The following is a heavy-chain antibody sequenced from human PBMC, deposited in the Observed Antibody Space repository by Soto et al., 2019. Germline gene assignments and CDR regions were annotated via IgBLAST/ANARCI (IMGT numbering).Heavy chain of an antibody. CDR2: IWYDGSNK. V-gene: IGHV3-33*01. Sequence: QVQLVESGGGVVQPGRSLRLSCAASGFTFSSYGMHWVRQAPGKGLEWVAVIWYDGSNKYYADSVKGRFTISRDNSKNMLYLQMNSLRVEDPAVYYCARDRYSSGWYDLDYWGQGTLVTVSS. J-gene: IGHJ4*02. D-gene: IGHD6-19*01. CDR3: ARDRYSSGWYDLDY. CDR1: GFTFSSYG.